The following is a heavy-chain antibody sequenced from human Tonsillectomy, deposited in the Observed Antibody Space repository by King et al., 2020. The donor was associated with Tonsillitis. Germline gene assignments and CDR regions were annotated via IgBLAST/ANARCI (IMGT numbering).Heavy chain of an antibody. V-gene: IGHV3-48*01. CDR3: ARDRSSGWPGVPDI. Sequence: VQLVESGGGLVQPGGSLRLSCAASGFTFSSYHMNWVRQAPGKGLECVSYISRSSSTIYYLDSVEGRFTSSRDNAKNSLYLHVNSLRADDTAVYSCARDRSSGWPGVPDIWGQGTLVIVSS. D-gene: IGHD6-19*01. CDR2: ISRSSSTI. J-gene: IGHJ3*02. CDR1: GFTFSSYH.